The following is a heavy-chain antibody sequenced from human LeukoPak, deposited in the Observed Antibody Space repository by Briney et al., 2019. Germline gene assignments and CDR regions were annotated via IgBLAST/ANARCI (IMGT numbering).Heavy chain of an antibody. CDR3: ARHPRLRYFDWSDY. Sequence: SETLSLTCTVSGGSISSSSYYWGWIRQPPGKGLEWIGSIYYSGSTYYNPSLKSRVTISVDTSKNQFSLKLSSVTAADTAEYYCARHPRLRYFDWSDYWGQGTLVTVSS. J-gene: IGHJ4*02. D-gene: IGHD3-9*01. CDR1: GGSISSSSYY. CDR2: IYYSGST. V-gene: IGHV4-39*01.